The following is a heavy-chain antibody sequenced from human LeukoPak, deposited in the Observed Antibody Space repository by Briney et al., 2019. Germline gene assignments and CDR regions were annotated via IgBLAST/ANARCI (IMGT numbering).Heavy chain of an antibody. J-gene: IGHJ4*02. Sequence: SETLSRTCAVSGYSISSGYYWGWIRQPPGKGLEWIGSIYHSGSTYYNPSLKSRVTISVDTSKNQFSLKLSSVTAADTAVYYCARAGYSGYDTPLEYDYWGQGTLVTVSS. CDR3: ARAGYSGYDTPLEYDY. CDR1: GYSISSGYY. V-gene: IGHV4-38-2*01. D-gene: IGHD5-12*01. CDR2: IYHSGST.